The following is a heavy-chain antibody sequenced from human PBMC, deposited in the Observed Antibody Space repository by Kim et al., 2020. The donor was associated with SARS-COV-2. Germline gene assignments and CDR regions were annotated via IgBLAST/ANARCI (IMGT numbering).Heavy chain of an antibody. CDR2: INSAGSST. CDR3: VTGVGPAHF. V-gene: IGHV3-74*03. D-gene: IGHD1-26*01. CDR1: GFTFSSHW. Sequence: GGSLRLSCAASGFTFSSHWMHWVRQGPGKGLVWVSRINSAGSSTTYADPVKGRFTISRDNAKDTLYLQMNSLRPEDTAVYYCVTGVGPAHFWGQGTLVTVSS. J-gene: IGHJ4*02.